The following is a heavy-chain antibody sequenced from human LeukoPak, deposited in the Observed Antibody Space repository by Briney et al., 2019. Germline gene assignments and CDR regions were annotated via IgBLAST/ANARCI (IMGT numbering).Heavy chain of an antibody. V-gene: IGHV3-7*01. CDR2: IKQDGSEK. CDR1: GFTFSSYW. J-gene: IGHJ4*02. Sequence: GGSLRLSCAASGFTFSSYWMSWVRQAPGKGLEWVANIKQDGSEKYYVDSVKGRFTISRDNAKNSLYLQMNSLRAEDTAVYYCAREISRGIAAAGNLFFDYWGQGTLVTVSS. CDR3: AREISRGIAAAGNLFFDY. D-gene: IGHD6-13*01.